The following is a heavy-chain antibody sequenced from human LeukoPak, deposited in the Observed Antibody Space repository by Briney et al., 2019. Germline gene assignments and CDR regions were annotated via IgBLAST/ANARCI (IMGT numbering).Heavy chain of an antibody. D-gene: IGHD5-24*01. V-gene: IGHV1-24*01. CDR3: ATVPLGMATTRGYFDY. Sequence: GASVKVSCKVSGYTLTELSMHWVRQAPGKGLEWMGGFDPEDGETIYARKFQGRVTMTEDSSTDTAYMELSSLRSEDTAVYYCATVPLGMATTRGYFDYWGQGTLVTVSS. J-gene: IGHJ4*02. CDR2: FDPEDGET. CDR1: GYTLTELS.